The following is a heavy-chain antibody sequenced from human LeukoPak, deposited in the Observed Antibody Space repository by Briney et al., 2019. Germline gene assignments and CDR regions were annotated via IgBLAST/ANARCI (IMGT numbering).Heavy chain of an antibody. CDR1: GGSISSGGYY. V-gene: IGHV4-31*03. D-gene: IGHD6-6*01. CDR2: IYYSGST. CDR3: ARFSPRPSAFDI. J-gene: IGHJ3*02. Sequence: SETLSLTCTVSGGSISSGGYYWSCIRQHPGKGLEWIGYIYYSGSTYYNPSLKSRVTISVDTSKNQFSLKLSSVTAADTAVYYCARFSPRPSAFDIWGQGTMVTVSS.